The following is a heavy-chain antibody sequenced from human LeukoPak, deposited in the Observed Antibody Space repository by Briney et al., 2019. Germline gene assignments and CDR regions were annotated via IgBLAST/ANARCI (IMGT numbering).Heavy chain of an antibody. CDR1: GLTVITND. D-gene: IGHD1-14*01. CDR2: LYSDGNT. J-gene: IGHJ4*02. V-gene: IGHV3-53*01. Sequence: GLSVRLSCAASGLTVITNDMTWVRQAPGKGLEWVSVLYSDGNTEYADSVQGRFTISRDNSKNTLYLEMNSLSPDDTAVYYCARGVEPLAANTLSYWGQGTLVTVSS. CDR3: ARGVEPLAANTLSY.